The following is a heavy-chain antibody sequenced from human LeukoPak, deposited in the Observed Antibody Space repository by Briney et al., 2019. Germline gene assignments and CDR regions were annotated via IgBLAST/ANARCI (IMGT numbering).Heavy chain of an antibody. D-gene: IGHD4-23*01. CDR2: ISGSGGST. Sequence: PGGSLRLSCAASGFTFSSYAMSWVRQAPGKGLEWVSAISGSGGSTYYADSVKGRFTISRDNSKNTLYLQMNSLRAEDTAVYYCARAGGNWYYYYYMDVWGKGTTVTVSS. V-gene: IGHV3-23*01. J-gene: IGHJ6*03. CDR3: ARAGGNWYYYYYMDV. CDR1: GFTFSSYA.